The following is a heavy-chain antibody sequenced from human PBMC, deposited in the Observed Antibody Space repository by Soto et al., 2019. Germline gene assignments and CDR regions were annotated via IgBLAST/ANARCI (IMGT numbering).Heavy chain of an antibody. V-gene: IGHV3-23*01. D-gene: IGHD3-9*01. CDR1: GFTFSSYA. Sequence: EVQLLESGGGLVQPGGSLRLSCAASGFTFSSYAMSWVRQAPGKGLEWVSAISGSGGSTYYADSVKGRFTISRDNSKNTLYLQMNSLRAEDTAVYYCAKDHREKILRYFDWLSPNFDYWGQGTLVTVSS. CDR3: AKDHREKILRYFDWLSPNFDY. CDR2: ISGSGGST. J-gene: IGHJ4*02.